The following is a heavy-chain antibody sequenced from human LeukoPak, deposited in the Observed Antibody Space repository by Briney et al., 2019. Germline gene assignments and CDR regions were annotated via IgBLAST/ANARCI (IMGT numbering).Heavy chain of an antibody. CDR1: GYSFTNYG. J-gene: IGHJ4*02. Sequence: ASVKVSCKASGYSFTNYGISWVRQAPGQGLEWMGWISAYNGYTHFAQKFQGRVTMTTDTSTSTAYMELRSLRSDDTAVYYCARDSGSPYWGQGTLVTVSS. D-gene: IGHD1-26*01. V-gene: IGHV1-18*01. CDR3: ARDSGSPY. CDR2: ISAYNGYT.